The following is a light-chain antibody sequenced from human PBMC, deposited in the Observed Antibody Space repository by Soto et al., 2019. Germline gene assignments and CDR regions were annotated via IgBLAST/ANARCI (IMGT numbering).Light chain of an antibody. V-gene: IGKV1-39*01. CDR3: QQSYTTPT. J-gene: IGKJ1*01. Sequence: DIQITQSPSSLSASVGDRVTITCRASHNIGIYLNWYQQKPGKAPKVLIYTTSKLHNGVPSRFSGGGTGTDFTLTISSLQPEDFATFYCQQSYTTPTFGKGTKVDI. CDR2: TTS. CDR1: HNIGIY.